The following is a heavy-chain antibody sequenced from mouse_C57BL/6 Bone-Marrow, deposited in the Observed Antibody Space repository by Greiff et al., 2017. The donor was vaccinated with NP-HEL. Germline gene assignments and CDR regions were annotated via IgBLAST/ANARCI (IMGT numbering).Heavy chain of an antibody. CDR1: GFNIKDYY. V-gene: IGHV14-2*01. Sequence: VQLQQSGAELVKPGASVKLSCTASGFNIKDYYMHWVKQRTEQGLAWIGRIDPEDGETKYAPQFQGKATITEDTSSNTAYLQLSSLTSEDTAVYYFARSYGNVYAMDYWGQGTSVTVSS. CDR2: IDPEDGET. CDR3: ARSYGNVYAMDY. J-gene: IGHJ4*01. D-gene: IGHD2-1*01.